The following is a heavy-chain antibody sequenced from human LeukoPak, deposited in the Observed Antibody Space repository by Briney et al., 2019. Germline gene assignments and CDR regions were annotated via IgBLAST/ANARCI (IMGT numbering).Heavy chain of an antibody. CDR2: IIPIFGTA. J-gene: IGHJ6*03. Sequence: ASVKVSCKASGDTFNSYAISWVRQAPGQGLEWLGGIIPIFGTANYAQKFQGRVTMTRDMSTSTVYMELSSLRSEDTAVYYCARRGYCSSTSCYSGLIQNYYYYYYMDVWGIGTTVTVSS. V-gene: IGHV1-69*05. D-gene: IGHD2-2*01. CDR1: GDTFNSYA. CDR3: ARRGYCSSTSCYSGLIQNYYYYYYMDV.